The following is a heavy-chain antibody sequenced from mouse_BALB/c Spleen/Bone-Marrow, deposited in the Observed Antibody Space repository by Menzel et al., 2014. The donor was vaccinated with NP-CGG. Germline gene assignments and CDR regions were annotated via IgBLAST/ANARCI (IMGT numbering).Heavy chain of an antibody. D-gene: IGHD2-2*01. CDR2: IDPVNGNT. J-gene: IGHJ2*01. CDR3: ASYVYGYYFDY. Sequence: EVQLVESGAELVKPGASVKLSCTASGFNIKDTYMHWVKQRPEQGLEWIGRIDPVNGNTKYDPKFQGKATITADTSSNTAYLQLSSLTSEDTAVYYCASYVYGYYFDYWGQGTTLTVSS. CDR1: GFNIKDTY. V-gene: IGHV14-3*02.